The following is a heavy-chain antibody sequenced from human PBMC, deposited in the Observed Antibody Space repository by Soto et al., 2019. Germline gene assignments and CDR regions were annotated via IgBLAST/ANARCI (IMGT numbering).Heavy chain of an antibody. V-gene: IGHV1-18*01. CDR2: ISAYNGNT. Sequence: QVQLVQSGAEVKKPGASVKVSCKASGYTFTSYGISWVRQAPGQGLEWMGWISAYNGNTNYAKKLQGRVTMTTDASTRTAYMELRRWRSDDTSVYYCAGYLHGGPYYWGQGTLVAVSS. D-gene: IGHD2-15*01. J-gene: IGHJ4*02. CDR3: AGYLHGGPYY. CDR1: GYTFTSYG.